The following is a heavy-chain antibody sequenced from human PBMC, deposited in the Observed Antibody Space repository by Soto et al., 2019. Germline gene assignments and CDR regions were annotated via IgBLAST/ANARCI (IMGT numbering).Heavy chain of an antibody. J-gene: IGHJ4*02. CDR2: IFPDDSDT. CDR3: FRGGVTSRTFDY. Sequence: GESLKISCKASGYIINNYWIGWVRQMPGQGLEWMGIIFPDDSDTRYSPSFQGHVTISVDKSISTAYVQWSSLKASDSAIYYCFRGGVTSRTFDYWGQGTLVTV. CDR1: GYIINNYW. V-gene: IGHV5-51*01. D-gene: IGHD3-16*01.